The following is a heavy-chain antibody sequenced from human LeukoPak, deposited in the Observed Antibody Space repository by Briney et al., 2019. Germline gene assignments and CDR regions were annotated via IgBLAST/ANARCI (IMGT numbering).Heavy chain of an antibody. D-gene: IGHD6-19*01. CDR3: AIDQPVAGVSNFDS. V-gene: IGHV7-4-1*02. CDR1: GYTFTRYA. Sequence: ASVKVSCKASGYTFTRYAMNWLRQAPGQGLEWMGWINPNTGNPTYAQAFTGRFVFSLDTSVSTAYLQISSLNTEDTAVYYCAIDQPVAGVSNFDSWGQGTLVTVSS. CDR2: INPNTGNP. J-gene: IGHJ4*02.